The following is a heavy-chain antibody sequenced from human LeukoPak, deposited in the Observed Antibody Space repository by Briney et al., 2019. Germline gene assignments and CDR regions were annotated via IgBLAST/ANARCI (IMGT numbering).Heavy chain of an antibody. V-gene: IGHV3-74*01. CDR2: INSDGSDT. Sequence: PGGSLKLSCAASGFTFSRYWMHWVRQTPGKGLVWVSRINSDGSDTRDADSVRGRFTISRDNAKNTLYLQMNSLRAEDTAVYYCASADYGGNRRYFDYWGQGTLVTVSS. CDR1: GFTFSRYW. D-gene: IGHD4-23*01. J-gene: IGHJ4*02. CDR3: ASADYGGNRRYFDY.